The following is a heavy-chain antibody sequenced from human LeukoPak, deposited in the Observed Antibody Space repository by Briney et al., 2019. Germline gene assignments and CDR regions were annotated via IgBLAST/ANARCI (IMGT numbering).Heavy chain of an antibody. CDR3: AREGYYFYYLDV. V-gene: IGHV3-48*03. CDR1: GFTFSSYE. J-gene: IGHJ6*03. Sequence: GGSLRLSCAASGFTFSSYEMNWVRQAPGKGLEWVSYISSSGSTIYYADSVKGRFTISRDNAKNSLYLQMNSLRAEDTAVYYCAREGYYFYYLDVWGKGTTVTISS. CDR2: ISSSGSTI.